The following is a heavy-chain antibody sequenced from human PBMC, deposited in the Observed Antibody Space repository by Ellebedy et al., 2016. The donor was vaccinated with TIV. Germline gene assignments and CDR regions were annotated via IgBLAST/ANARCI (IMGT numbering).Heavy chain of an antibody. CDR2: IYYSGST. Sequence: MPSETLSLTCTVSGVSFSSGDYYWRLIRQPPGKGLEWIGYIYYSGSTNYNPSLKSRVTISVDTSKNQFSLKLSSVTAADTAVYYCARGDSSGYDPPYYYGMDVWGQGTTVTVSS. J-gene: IGHJ6*02. V-gene: IGHV4-61*08. CDR1: GVSFSSGDYY. CDR3: ARGDSSGYDPPYYYGMDV. D-gene: IGHD3-22*01.